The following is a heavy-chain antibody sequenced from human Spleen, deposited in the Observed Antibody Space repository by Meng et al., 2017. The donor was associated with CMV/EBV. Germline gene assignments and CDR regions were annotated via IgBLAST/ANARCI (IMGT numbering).Heavy chain of an antibody. D-gene: IGHD5-18*01. J-gene: IGHJ4*02. CDR2: INHSGST. V-gene: IGHV4-34*01. Sequence: QVQLPQWGAGLLKPSETLSLTCAVYGGSFSGYYWSWIRQPPGKGLEWIGEINHSGSTNSNPSLKSRVTISVDTSKNQFSLKLSSVTAADTAVYYCARDLSGYSYEYYFDYWGQGTLVTVSS. CDR1: GGSFSGYY. CDR3: ARDLSGYSYEYYFDY.